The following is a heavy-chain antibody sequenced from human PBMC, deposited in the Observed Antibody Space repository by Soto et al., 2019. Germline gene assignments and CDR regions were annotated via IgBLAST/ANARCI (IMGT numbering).Heavy chain of an antibody. V-gene: IGHV4-31*03. CDR1: GGSISSGGYY. Sequence: QVQLQESGPGLVKPSQTLSLTCTVSGGSISSGGYYWSWIRQHPGKGLEWIGYIYYSGSTYYNPSLKSRGTISVDTSKNQFSLKLSSVTAADTAVYYCARDYRSYQVFYGMDVWGQGTTVTVSS. D-gene: IGHD3-16*02. CDR2: IYYSGST. J-gene: IGHJ6*02. CDR3: ARDYRSYQVFYGMDV.